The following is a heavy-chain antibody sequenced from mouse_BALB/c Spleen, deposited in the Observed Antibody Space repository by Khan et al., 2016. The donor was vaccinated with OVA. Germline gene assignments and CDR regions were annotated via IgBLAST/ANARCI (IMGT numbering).Heavy chain of an antibody. CDR1: GYTFTSYT. V-gene: IGHV1-4*01. J-gene: IGHJ3*01. CDR3: AIDEDYYRNDGWFAY. CDR2: INPSSGYT. Sequence: QVQLKESGAELARPGASVKMSCKASGYTFTSYTIHWIKQRPGQGLEWIGYINPSSGYTNYNQTFKDKATLTADKSSTPAYMQLSSLTSDDSAVYYWAIDEDYYRNDGWFAYWGQGTLVTVAA. D-gene: IGHD2-14*01.